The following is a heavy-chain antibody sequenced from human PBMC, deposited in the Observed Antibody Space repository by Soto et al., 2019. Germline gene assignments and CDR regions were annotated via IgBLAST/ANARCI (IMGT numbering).Heavy chain of an antibody. J-gene: IGHJ4*02. CDR3: AILDIVALDY. Sequence: QVQLVESGGGVVQPGRSLRLSCAASGFTFSSYAMHWVRQAPGKGLEWVAVISYDGSNKYYADSVKGRFTISRDNSKNTLYLQMNSLRAEDTAVYYCAILDIVALDYWGQGTLVTVSS. CDR1: GFTFSSYA. V-gene: IGHV3-30-3*01. CDR2: ISYDGSNK. D-gene: IGHD5-12*01.